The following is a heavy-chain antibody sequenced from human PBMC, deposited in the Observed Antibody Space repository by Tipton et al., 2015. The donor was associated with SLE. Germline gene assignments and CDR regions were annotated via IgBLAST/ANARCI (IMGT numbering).Heavy chain of an antibody. Sequence: TLSLTCAVYGGSFSGYYWSWIRQPPGKGLEWIGEINQSGSTNHNPSLKSRVTILVDTSKNQFSLKLSSVTAADTAVYYCARGGVVGASDAFDIWGQGTMVTVSS. CDR3: ARGGVVGASDAFDI. D-gene: IGHD1-26*01. V-gene: IGHV4-34*01. CDR1: GGSFSGYY. J-gene: IGHJ3*02. CDR2: INQSGST.